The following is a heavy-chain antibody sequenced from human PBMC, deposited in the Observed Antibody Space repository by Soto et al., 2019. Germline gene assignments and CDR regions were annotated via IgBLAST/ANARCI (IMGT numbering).Heavy chain of an antibody. V-gene: IGHV4-4*07. Sequence: SETLSPTCTVSGGSISSYYWSWIRQPAGKGLEWIGRIYTSGSTNYNPSLKSRVTMSVDTSKNQFSLKLSSVTAADTAVYYCARACSSNSCYDVFDYWGQGTLVTVSS. D-gene: IGHD2-2*01. CDR1: GGSISSYY. J-gene: IGHJ4*02. CDR2: IYTSGST. CDR3: ARACSSNSCYDVFDY.